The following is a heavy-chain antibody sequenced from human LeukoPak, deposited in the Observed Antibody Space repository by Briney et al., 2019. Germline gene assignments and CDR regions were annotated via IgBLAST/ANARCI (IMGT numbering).Heavy chain of an antibody. D-gene: IGHD6-19*01. CDR3: TTSSYSSGLHYYYYYYMDV. CDR2: IKSTTDGGTT. V-gene: IGHV3-15*01. Sequence: GGSLRLSCAASGFTFSNAWMNSVRHAPGKGLEWVGRIKSTTDGGTTDYAAPVKGRFTISREDSESTLFLQMNSLKIEDTAVYYCTTSSYSSGLHYYYYYYMDVWGKGTTVTVSS. J-gene: IGHJ6*03. CDR1: GFTFSNAW.